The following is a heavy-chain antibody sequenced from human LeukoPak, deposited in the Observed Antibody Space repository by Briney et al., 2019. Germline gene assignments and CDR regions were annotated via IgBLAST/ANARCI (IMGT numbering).Heavy chain of an antibody. CDR3: TTVGQSGYYDSSGYYYFDY. CDR1: GFTFSNAW. Sequence: GGSLRLSCAASGFTFSNAWMSWVRQAPGKGLEWVGSIKRKTDGGTTDYAAPVKGRFTISRDDSQNTLYLQMNSLKTEDTAVYYCTTVGQSGYYDSSGYYYFDYWGQGTLVTVSS. V-gene: IGHV3-15*01. J-gene: IGHJ4*02. CDR2: IKRKTDGGTT. D-gene: IGHD3-22*01.